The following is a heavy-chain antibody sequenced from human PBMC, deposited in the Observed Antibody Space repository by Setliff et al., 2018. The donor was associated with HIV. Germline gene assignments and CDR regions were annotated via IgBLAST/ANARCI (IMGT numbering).Heavy chain of an antibody. D-gene: IGHD2-8*01. CDR3: ARGGTYCTNGVCYTHNWFDP. Sequence: ASVKVSCKASGYKFTDYYIHWVRQAPGQGLEWVGRINPNINPLRGGGGTNFAQKFQGRVTMTRDTSINTAYMELSSLRSEDTAVYYCARGGTYCTNGVCYTHNWFDPWGQGTLVTVSS. V-gene: IGHV1-2*06. CDR2: INPNINPLRGGGGT. J-gene: IGHJ5*02. CDR1: GYKFTDYY.